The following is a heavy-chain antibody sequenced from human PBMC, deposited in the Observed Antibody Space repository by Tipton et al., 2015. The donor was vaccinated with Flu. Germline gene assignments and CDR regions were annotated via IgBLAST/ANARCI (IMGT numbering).Heavy chain of an antibody. CDR3: ARAIGASGSF. J-gene: IGHJ4*02. CDR1: GFTFSSYW. CDR2: IKQDGSEK. V-gene: IGHV3-7*01. Sequence: SLRLSCAVSGFTFSSYWMSWVRQAPGKGLEWVAHIKQDGSEKYYVDSVKGRFTISRDNAKNSLYLQMNSLRAEDTAVYYCARAIGASGSFWGQGTLVTVSS. D-gene: IGHD3-10*01.